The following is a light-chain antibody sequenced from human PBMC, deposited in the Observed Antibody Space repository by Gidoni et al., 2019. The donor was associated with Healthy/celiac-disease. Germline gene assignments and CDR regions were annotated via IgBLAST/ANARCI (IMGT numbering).Light chain of an antibody. CDR2: KDS. J-gene: IGLJ2*01. CDR3: QSADSSGTYVV. CDR1: ALPKQY. Sequence: SFDLTQPPSVSLSPGQTARITCSGDALPKQYAYWYQQKPGQAPVLVIYKDSERPSGIPERFSGSSSGTTVTLTISGVQAEDEADYYCQSADSSGTYVVFGGGTKLTVL. V-gene: IGLV3-25*02.